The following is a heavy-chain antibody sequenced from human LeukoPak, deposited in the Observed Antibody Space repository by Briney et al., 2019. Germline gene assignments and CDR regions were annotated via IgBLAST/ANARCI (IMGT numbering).Heavy chain of an antibody. J-gene: IGHJ5*02. CDR2: IIPILGTA. CDR3: ARDRAGTTNWFDP. V-gene: IGHV1-69*11. D-gene: IGHD1-1*01. Sequence: SVKVSCKASGGTFSSYAISWVRQAPGQGLEWMGRIIPILGTANYAQKFQGRVTITTDESTSTAYMELSSLRSEDTAVYYCARDRAGTTNWFDPWGQGTLVTVSS. CDR1: GGTFSSYA.